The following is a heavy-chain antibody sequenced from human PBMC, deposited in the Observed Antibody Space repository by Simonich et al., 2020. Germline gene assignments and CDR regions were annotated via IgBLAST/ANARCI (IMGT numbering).Heavy chain of an antibody. Sequence: VQLVQSGAEVKKPGASVKVSCKASGYTFTSYDINGVRKATGQGLEWMGWMNPNSGNTGYAQKFQGRVTITRNTSISTAYMELRSLSSEDTAVYYYARGRGGMSRGYVDYWGQGTLVTVSS. CDR1: GYTFTSYD. CDR2: MNPNSGNT. J-gene: IGHJ4*02. D-gene: IGHD2-15*01. V-gene: IGHV1-8*03. CDR3: ARGRGGMSRGYVDY.